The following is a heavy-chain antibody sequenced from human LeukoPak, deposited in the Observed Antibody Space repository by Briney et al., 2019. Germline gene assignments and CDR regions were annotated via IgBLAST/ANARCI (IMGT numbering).Heavy chain of an antibody. Sequence: SETLSLTCTVSGGSISSYYWSWIRQPAGKGLEWIGRIYTSGSTNYNSSLKSRVTMSVDTSKNQFSLKLRSVTAADTAVYYCARVRYDYLWGSYPNFDYWGQGTLVTVSS. D-gene: IGHD3-16*02. V-gene: IGHV4-4*07. CDR2: IYTSGST. CDR3: ARVRYDYLWGSYPNFDY. CDR1: GGSISSYY. J-gene: IGHJ4*02.